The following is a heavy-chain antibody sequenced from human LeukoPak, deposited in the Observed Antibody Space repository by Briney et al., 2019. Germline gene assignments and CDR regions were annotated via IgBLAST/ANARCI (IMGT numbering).Heavy chain of an antibody. D-gene: IGHD3-16*02. CDR1: GGSISSYY. J-gene: IGHJ5*02. Sequence: SETLSLTCTVSGGSISSYYWSWIRQPPGKGLEWIGYIYYSGSTNYNPSLKSRVTISVDTSKNQFSLKLSSVTAADTAVYYCARFGWAAIVDNWFDPWGQGTLVTVSS. V-gene: IGHV4-59*01. CDR3: ARFGWAAIVDNWFDP. CDR2: IYYSGST.